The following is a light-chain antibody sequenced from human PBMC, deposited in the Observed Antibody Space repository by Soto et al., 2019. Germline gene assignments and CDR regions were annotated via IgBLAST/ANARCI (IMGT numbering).Light chain of an antibody. CDR3: GADHGSGSTFVYV. V-gene: IGLV9-49*01. Sequence: QSVLTQPPFASASLGASVTLTCTLSSGYSNYKVDWYQQRPGKGPRFVMRVGAGGLVGSKGDGIPDRFSALGSGLNRYLIIKDIQEEDETDYHCGADHGSGSTFVYVFGTGTQLTVL. J-gene: IGLJ1*01. CDR2: VGAGGLVG. CDR1: SGYSNYK.